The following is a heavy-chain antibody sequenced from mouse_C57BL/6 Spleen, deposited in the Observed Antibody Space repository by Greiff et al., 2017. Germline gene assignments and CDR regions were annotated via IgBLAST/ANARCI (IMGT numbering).Heavy chain of an antibody. CDR2: IYPGNSDT. J-gene: IGHJ2*01. CDR3: TRRRTGFYYFDY. Sequence: VQLQQSGTVLARPGASVKMSCKTSGYTFTSYWMHWVKQRPGQGLEWIGAIYPGNSDTSYNQKFKGKAKLTAVTSASTAYMELSSLTNEDSAVYYCTRRRTGFYYFDYWGQGTTLTVSS. V-gene: IGHV1-5*01. D-gene: IGHD4-1*01. CDR1: GYTFTSYW.